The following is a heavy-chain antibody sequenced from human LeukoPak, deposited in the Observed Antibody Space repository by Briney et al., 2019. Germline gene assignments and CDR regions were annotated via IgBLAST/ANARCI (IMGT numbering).Heavy chain of an antibody. CDR2: IIPIFGTA. Sequence: ASVKVSCKASGGTFISYAISWVRQAPGQGLEWMGGIIPIFGTANYAQKFQGRVTITADESTSTAYMELSSLRSEDTAVYYCARVRKDDYSNNFDYWGQGTLVTVSS. D-gene: IGHD4-11*01. CDR1: GGTFISYA. CDR3: ARVRKDDYSNNFDY. V-gene: IGHV1-69*13. J-gene: IGHJ4*02.